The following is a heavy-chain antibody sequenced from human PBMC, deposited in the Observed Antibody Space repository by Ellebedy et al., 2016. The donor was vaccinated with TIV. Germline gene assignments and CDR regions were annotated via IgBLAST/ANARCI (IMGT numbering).Heavy chain of an antibody. CDR2: INPSGCST. J-gene: IGHJ6*02. CDR1: GGTFTSYY. D-gene: IGHD6-13*01. Sequence: ASVKVSCXASGGTFTSYYMHWVRQAPGQGLEWMGIINPSGCSTSYAQKFQGRVTMTRDTSTSTVYMELSSLRSEDTAVYYCALSSSWYGSVYYYYYGMDVWGQGTTVTVSS. CDR3: ALSSSWYGSVYYYYYGMDV. V-gene: IGHV1-46*03.